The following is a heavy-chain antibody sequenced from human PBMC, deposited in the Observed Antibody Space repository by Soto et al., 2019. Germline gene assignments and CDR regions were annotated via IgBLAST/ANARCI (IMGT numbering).Heavy chain of an antibody. Sequence: PGGSLRLSWAASGCTFSDYYMSWIRQAPGKGLEWVSYISSSGSTIYYADSVKGRFTISRDNAKNSLYLQMNSLRAEDTAVYYCAREARHGIAIFGVVNDAFEIWGQGTMVTVSS. V-gene: IGHV3-11*01. CDR1: GCTFSDYY. D-gene: IGHD3-3*01. J-gene: IGHJ3*02. CDR2: ISSSGSTI. CDR3: AREARHGIAIFGVVNDAFEI.